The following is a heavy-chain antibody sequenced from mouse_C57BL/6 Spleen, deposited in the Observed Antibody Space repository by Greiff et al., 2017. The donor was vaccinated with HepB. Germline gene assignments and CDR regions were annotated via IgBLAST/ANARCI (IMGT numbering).Heavy chain of an antibody. V-gene: IGHV1-42*01. D-gene: IGHD1-1*01. CDR1: GYSFTGYY. CDR2: INPSTGGT. J-gene: IGHJ4*01. CDR3: ARSFTTVVATDAMDY. Sequence: VQLQQSGPELVKPGASVKISCKASGYSFTGYYMNWVKQSPEKSLEWIGEINPSTGGTTYNQKFKAKATLTVDKSSSTAYMQLKSLTSEDSAVYYCARSFTTVVATDAMDYWGQGTSVTVSS.